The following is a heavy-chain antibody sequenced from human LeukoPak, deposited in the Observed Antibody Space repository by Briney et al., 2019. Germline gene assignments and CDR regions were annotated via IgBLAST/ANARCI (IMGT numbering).Heavy chain of an antibody. Sequence: GASVKVSCKASGYTFITYDVTWVRQAPGQGLEWMGWISGYNGNTKYAQKVQGRVTMTTDTSTSTAYMELRSLRSDDTAVYYCARLMGQYQLRNWFDPWGQGTLVTVSS. CDR2: ISGYNGNT. D-gene: IGHD2-2*01. J-gene: IGHJ5*02. CDR3: ARLMGQYQLRNWFDP. CDR1: GYTFITYD. V-gene: IGHV1-18*01.